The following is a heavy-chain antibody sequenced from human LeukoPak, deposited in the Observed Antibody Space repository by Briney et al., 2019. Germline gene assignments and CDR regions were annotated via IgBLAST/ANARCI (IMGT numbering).Heavy chain of an antibody. Sequence: ASVKVSCKASGGTFSSYYMHWVRQAPGQGLEWMGWINPNSGGTNYAQKFQGRVTMTRDTSISTAYMELSRLRSDDTAVYYCARGLFIPSRRPFDYWGQGTLVTVSS. V-gene: IGHV1-2*02. D-gene: IGHD3-16*02. J-gene: IGHJ4*02. CDR3: ARGLFIPSRRPFDY. CDR1: GGTFSSYY. CDR2: INPNSGGT.